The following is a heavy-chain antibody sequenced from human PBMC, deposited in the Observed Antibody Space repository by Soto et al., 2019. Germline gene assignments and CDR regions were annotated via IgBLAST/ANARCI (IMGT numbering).Heavy chain of an antibody. CDR1: GGSFSGYY. J-gene: IGHJ6*02. CDR2: INDSGIT. Sequence: QVQLQQWGAEVLKPSETLSLTCVVNGGSFSGYYWSWIRQPPGKGLEWIGEINDSGITDSNPSLESRVTISVDMSKIQFSLKLNSVPAADTAVYHCARGRSSVPDRRGIGYYGLDVWGQGTTVTVSS. CDR3: ARGRSSVPDRRGIGYYGLDV. D-gene: IGHD3-3*01. V-gene: IGHV4-34*01.